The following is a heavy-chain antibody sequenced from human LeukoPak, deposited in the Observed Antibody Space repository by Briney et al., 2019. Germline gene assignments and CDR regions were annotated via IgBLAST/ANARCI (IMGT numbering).Heavy chain of an antibody. CDR2: ISSNGGST. J-gene: IGHJ5*02. CDR1: GFTLSSYA. CDR3: AREISPGNWFDP. V-gene: IGHV3-64*02. D-gene: IGHD1-26*01. Sequence: GGSLRLSCAASGFTLSSYAMHWVRQAPGKGLEYVAAISSNGGSTYYAGSVKGRFTISRDNSKNTLYLQMGSLRADDMAVYYCAREISPGNWFDPWGQGTLVTVSS.